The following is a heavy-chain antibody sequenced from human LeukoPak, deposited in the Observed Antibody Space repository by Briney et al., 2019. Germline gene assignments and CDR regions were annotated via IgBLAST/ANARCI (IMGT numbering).Heavy chain of an antibody. CDR2: IKQDGSEK. V-gene: IGHV3-7*04. J-gene: IGHJ4*02. Sequence: GGSLRLSCAASGFTFSSYWMSWVRQAPGKGLEWVANIKQDGSEKYYVDSVKGRFTISRDNAKNSLYLQMNSLRAEDTAVYYCARGLGGVRGVTIKGRADYFDYWGQGTLVTVSS. D-gene: IGHD3-10*01. CDR1: GFTFSSYW. CDR3: ARGLGGVRGVTIKGRADYFDY.